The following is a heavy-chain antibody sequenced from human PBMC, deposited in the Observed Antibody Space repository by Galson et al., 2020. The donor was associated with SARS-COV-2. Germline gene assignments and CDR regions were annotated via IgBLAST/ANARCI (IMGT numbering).Heavy chain of an antibody. V-gene: IGHV4-59*08. CDR1: GGSFSRYY. CDR3: ARHDSVVACFDY. CDR2: VYYNGNT. Sequence: SETLSLTCTLSGGSFSRYYGSWIRQPPGKGLEWTGYVYYNGNTNYNPSLKSRVSISVDTSENQFSLKLSSVTAADTAVYYCARHDSVVACFDYWGQGALVTVSS. J-gene: IGHJ4*02. D-gene: IGHD3-22*01.